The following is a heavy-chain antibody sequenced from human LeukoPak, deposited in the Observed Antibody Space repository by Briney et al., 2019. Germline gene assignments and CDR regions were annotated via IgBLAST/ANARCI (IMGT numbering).Heavy chain of an antibody. J-gene: IGHJ4*02. CDR1: GYTFTSYD. CDR2: MNPNSGNA. CDR3: ARGLTGYSYAGY. D-gene: IGHD5-18*01. Sequence: ASVKVSCKASGYTFTSYDINWVRQATGQGLEWMGWMNPNSGNAGYAQKFQGRVTMTRNTSISTAYMELSSLRSEDTAVYYCARGLTGYSYAGYWGQGTLVTVSS. V-gene: IGHV1-8*01.